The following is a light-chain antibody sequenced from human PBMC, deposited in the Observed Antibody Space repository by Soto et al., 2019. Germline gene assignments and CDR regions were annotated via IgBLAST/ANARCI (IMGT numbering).Light chain of an antibody. CDR1: QSVSSN. V-gene: IGKV3D-15*01. CDR3: QQYKNWPPLP. J-gene: IGKJ5*01. CDR2: GAS. Sequence: EIVMTQSPATLSVSPGERVTLSCRTSQSVSSNLAWYQQRSGQAPRLLIYGASTRATGIPARFSGSGSGTQFTLTISSLQSEDFAVYYCQQYKNWPPLPFGQGTRLEIK.